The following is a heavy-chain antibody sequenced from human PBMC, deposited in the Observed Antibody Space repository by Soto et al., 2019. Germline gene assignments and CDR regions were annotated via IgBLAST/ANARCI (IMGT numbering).Heavy chain of an antibody. CDR1: GFTFSIYA. D-gene: IGHD3-22*01. V-gene: IGHV3-23*01. CDR3: AASDSSGYPYYFDY. CDR2: ISGSGGST. J-gene: IGHJ4*02. Sequence: GSLRLSCAASGFTFSIYAMSWVLQAPGKGLEWVSAISGSGGSTFYADSVKGRFTISRDNSKNTLYLQMNSLRVEDTAVYYCAASDSSGYPYYFDYWGQGTLVTVSS.